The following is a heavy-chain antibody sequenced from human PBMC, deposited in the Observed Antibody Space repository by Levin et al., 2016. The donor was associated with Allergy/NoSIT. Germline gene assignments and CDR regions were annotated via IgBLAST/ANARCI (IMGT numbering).Heavy chain of an antibody. D-gene: IGHD3-10*01. CDR1: GFTFSSYA. CDR3: AREDPPPLWFGTYYYYGMDV. V-gene: IGHV3-30-3*01. J-gene: IGHJ6*02. CDR2: ISYDGSNK. Sequence: LSLTCAASGFTFSSYAMHWVRQAPGKGLEWVAVISYDGSNKYYADSVKGRFTISRDNSKNTLYLQMNSLRAEDTAVYYCAREDPPPLWFGTYYYYGMDVWGQGTTVTVSS.